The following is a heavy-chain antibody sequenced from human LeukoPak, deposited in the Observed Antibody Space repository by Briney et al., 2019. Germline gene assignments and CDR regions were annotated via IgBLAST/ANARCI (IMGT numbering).Heavy chain of an antibody. V-gene: IGHV3-11*01. CDR3: ARVGYDSSGYYPRSEYYGMDV. Sequence: PGGSLRLSCAASGFTFSDYYMSWIRQAPGKGLEWVSYISSSGSTIYYADSVKGRFTISRDNAKNSLYLQMNSLRAEDTAVYYSARVGYDSSGYYPRSEYYGMDVWGQGTTVTVSS. CDR2: ISSSGSTI. CDR1: GFTFSDYY. D-gene: IGHD3-22*01. J-gene: IGHJ6*02.